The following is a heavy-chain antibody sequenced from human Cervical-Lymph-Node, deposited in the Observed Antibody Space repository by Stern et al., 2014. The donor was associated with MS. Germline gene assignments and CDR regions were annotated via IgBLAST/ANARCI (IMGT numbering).Heavy chain of an antibody. V-gene: IGHV4-39*01. CDR3: ARLLEDYWYFDL. J-gene: IGHJ2*01. Sequence: QVQLQESGPGLVKPSETLSLTCTVSGGSISSSSYYWGWIRQPPGKGLEWLGSIYYSGSTYYNPSLKSRVTISVDTSQNQFSLKLSSVTAADTAVYYCARLLEDYWYFDLWGRGTLVTVSS. CDR1: GGSISSSSYY. CDR2: IYYSGST.